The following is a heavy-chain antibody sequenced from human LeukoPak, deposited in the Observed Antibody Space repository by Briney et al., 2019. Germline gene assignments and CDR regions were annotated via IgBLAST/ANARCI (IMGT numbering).Heavy chain of an antibody. CDR1: GYTLTELS. D-gene: IGHD3-3*01. CDR2: FDPEDGET. CDR3: ARDLDFWGATDY. J-gene: IGHJ4*02. V-gene: IGHV1-24*01. Sequence: ASVKVSCKVSGYTLTELSMHWVRQAPGKGLERMGGFDPEDGETIYAQKFQGRVTMTEDTSTDTAYMELSSLRSEDTAVYYCARDLDFWGATDYWGQGTLVTVSS.